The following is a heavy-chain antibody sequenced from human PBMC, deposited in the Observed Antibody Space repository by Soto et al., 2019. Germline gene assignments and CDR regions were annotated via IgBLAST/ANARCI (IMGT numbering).Heavy chain of an antibody. D-gene: IGHD3-10*01. CDR2: IIPIFGTA. J-gene: IGHJ5*02. V-gene: IGHV1-69*13. CDR3: ARETLDPESPQWFGTRGLFDP. CDR1: GGTFSSYA. Sequence: GASVKVSCKASGGTFSSYAISWVRQAPGQGLEWMGGIIPIFGTANYAQKFQGRVTITADESTSTAYMELSSLRSEDTAVYYCARETLDPESPQWFGTRGLFDPWGQGTLVIVSS.